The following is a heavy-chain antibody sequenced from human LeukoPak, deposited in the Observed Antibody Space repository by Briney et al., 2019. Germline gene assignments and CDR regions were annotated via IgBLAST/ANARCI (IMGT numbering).Heavy chain of an antibody. V-gene: IGHV4-39*01. D-gene: IGHD5-18*01. Sequence: PSETLSLTCTVSGGSISSSSYYWGWIRQPPGKGLEWIGSIYYSGSTYYNPSLKSRVTISVDTSKNQFSLKLSSVTAADTAVYYCARNQLAAHEPVDTPGGFDCWGQGTLVTVSS. CDR3: ARNQLAAHEPVDTPGGFDC. CDR2: IYYSGST. J-gene: IGHJ4*02. CDR1: GGSISSSSYY.